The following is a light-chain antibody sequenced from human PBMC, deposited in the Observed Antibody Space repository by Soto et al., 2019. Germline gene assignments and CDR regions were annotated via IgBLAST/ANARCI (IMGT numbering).Light chain of an antibody. V-gene: IGLV1-44*01. CDR2: GDN. CDR3: AAWDGSLNNVL. Sequence: QSVLTQPPSASGTPGQRVTISCSGSASSIGTNTVNWYRQLPGTAPKLLIYGDNQRPPGVPDRFSGSKSGTSASLAISGLQSEDEAEYYCAAWDGSLNNVLFGGGTKLTVL. J-gene: IGLJ2*01. CDR1: ASSIGTNT.